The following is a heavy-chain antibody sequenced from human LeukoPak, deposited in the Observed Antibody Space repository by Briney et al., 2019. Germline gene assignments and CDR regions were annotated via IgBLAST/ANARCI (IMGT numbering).Heavy chain of an antibody. D-gene: IGHD5-24*01. J-gene: IGHJ4*02. V-gene: IGHV4-30-2*01. CDR1: GGSISSGGYS. CDR3: ARRDLDY. CDR2: IYHSGST. Sequence: SQTLSLTCAVSGGSISSGGYSWSWLRQPPGKGLEWIGYIYHSGSTYYNPSLKSRVTISVDRSKNQFSLKLSSVTAADTAVYYCARRDLDYWGQGTLVTVSS.